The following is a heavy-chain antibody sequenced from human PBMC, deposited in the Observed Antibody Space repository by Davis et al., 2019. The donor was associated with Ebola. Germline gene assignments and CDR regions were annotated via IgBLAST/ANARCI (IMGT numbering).Heavy chain of an antibody. CDR3: AKGGPYCRGGSCYGGEYFQH. V-gene: IGHV3-9*02. CDR1: AITSSSYA. CDR2: ISWNSGSI. D-gene: IGHD2-15*01. J-gene: IGHJ1*01. Sequence: SMRPSCADSAITSSSYAMHCVRQAPGKGLEWGSGISWNSGSIGYADSVKGRFTISRDNAKNALYLQMNSLRAEDTALYYCAKGGPYCRGGSCYGGEYFQHWGQGTLVTVSS.